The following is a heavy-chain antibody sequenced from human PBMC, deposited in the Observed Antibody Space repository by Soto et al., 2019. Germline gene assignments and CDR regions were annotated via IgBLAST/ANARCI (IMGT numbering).Heavy chain of an antibody. V-gene: IGHV1-18*01. D-gene: IGHD2-15*01. J-gene: IGHJ5*02. CDR3: ARGGVGYCSGGSCPTNWLDP. CDR1: GYTFTSYG. CDR2: ISAYNGNT. Sequence: GASVKVSCKASGYTFTSYGISWVRQAPGQGLEWMGWISAYNGNTDYAQNLQGRVTMTTDSSTRTAYMELRSLRSVDTAVYYCARGGVGYCSGGSCPTNWLDPWGQGTQVTVSS.